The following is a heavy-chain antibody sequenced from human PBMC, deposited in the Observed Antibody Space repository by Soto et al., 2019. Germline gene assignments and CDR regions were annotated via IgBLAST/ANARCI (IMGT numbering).Heavy chain of an antibody. CDR1: GYTFTSFP. J-gene: IGHJ4*02. CDR2: INPGNDNT. Sequence: QVQLVQSGAEVKKPGASVKVSCKASGYTFTSFPIHWVRQAPGQRLEWMGWINPGNDNTRYSQKFQGRVTITRDTSASTAYMELSSLRSEDTAVYYCARGGYSSGPDYWGQGTLVTASS. D-gene: IGHD6-19*01. V-gene: IGHV1-3*01. CDR3: ARGGYSSGPDY.